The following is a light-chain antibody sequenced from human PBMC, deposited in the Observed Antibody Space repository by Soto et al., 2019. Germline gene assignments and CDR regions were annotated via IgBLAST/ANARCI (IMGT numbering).Light chain of an antibody. V-gene: IGKV1-39*01. Sequence: DIPMTQSPSSLSASVGDRVTITCRASQSISIFLNWYQQKPGKAPKLLIYAASTLQSGVPSRFSGSGSGTDFTLTISSLQPEDFATYYCHQTDSIPETFGQGTKVEIK. J-gene: IGKJ1*01. CDR1: QSISIF. CDR2: AAS. CDR3: HQTDSIPET.